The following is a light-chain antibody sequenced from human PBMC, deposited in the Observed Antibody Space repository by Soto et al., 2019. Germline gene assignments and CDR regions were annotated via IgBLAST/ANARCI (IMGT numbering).Light chain of an antibody. V-gene: IGKV3-15*01. CDR1: QSVSSA. CDR2: DTF. CDR3: HQYNTWPLT. Sequence: EIVMTQSPATLSVSPGKGAAVSCRASQSVSSALAWYRQTPGQSPRLLIYDTFTRATGVPARFSGSGSGTEFTLTITSLQSEDFAVYYCHQYNTWPLTFGQGTRLEI. J-gene: IGKJ5*01.